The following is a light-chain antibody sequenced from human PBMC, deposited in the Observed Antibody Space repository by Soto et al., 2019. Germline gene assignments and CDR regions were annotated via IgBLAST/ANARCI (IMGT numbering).Light chain of an antibody. J-gene: IGKJ1*01. CDR3: QQYNGYSTWT. CDR1: QSVNNR. CDR2: DAS. V-gene: IGKV1-5*01. Sequence: DIRMTQSPSTLSASVGVRVTITCRASQSVNNRLAWYQQKPGKVPKVLIYDASTLTSGVPSRFSGSGSGTEFTLTISSLQPDDFGTYFCQQYNGYSTWTFGQGTKV.